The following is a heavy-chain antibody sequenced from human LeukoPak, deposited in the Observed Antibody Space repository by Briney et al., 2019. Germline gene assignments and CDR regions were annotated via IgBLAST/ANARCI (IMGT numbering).Heavy chain of an antibody. CDR3: ARVGQLAVAGTLGR. Sequence: PSETLSLTCTVSGGSISSSSYYWGWIRQPPGKGLEWIGSIYYSGSTYYNPSLKSRVTISVDTSKNQFSLKLSSVTAADTAVYYCARVGQLAVAGTLGRWGQGTLVTVSS. J-gene: IGHJ4*02. V-gene: IGHV4-39*01. CDR2: IYYSGST. D-gene: IGHD6-19*01. CDR1: GGSISSSSYY.